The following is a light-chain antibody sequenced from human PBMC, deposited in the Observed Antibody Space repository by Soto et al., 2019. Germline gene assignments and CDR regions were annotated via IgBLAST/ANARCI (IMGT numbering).Light chain of an antibody. J-gene: IGLJ3*02. CDR2: GVS. Sequence: QSALTQPASVSESLGQSITISCSGTSSDIGGHNFVSWYQQLPGKTPKVLIYGVSNRPSGISNRFSGSKSGNTASLTISGLQAGDEADYYCSSYTFSNTWVFGGGTKLTVL. CDR3: SSYTFSNTWV. CDR1: SSDIGGHNF. V-gene: IGLV2-14*01.